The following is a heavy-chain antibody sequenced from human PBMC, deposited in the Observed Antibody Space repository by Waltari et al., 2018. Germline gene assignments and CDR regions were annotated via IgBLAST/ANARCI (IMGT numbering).Heavy chain of an antibody. D-gene: IGHD3-10*01. Sequence: EVQLLESGGGLVQPGGSLRLSCVASGFTFNTHHLTWVRQAPGWGPEWVSSITIGGDTTTYADSVKGRFAISRDNSKGSLFLQMNSLRGDDTAIYYCARVPRGYWFFDLWGRGTPVTVSS. CDR1: GFTFNTHH. CDR3: ARVPRGYWFFDL. V-gene: IGHV3-23*01. J-gene: IGHJ2*01. CDR2: ITIGGDTT.